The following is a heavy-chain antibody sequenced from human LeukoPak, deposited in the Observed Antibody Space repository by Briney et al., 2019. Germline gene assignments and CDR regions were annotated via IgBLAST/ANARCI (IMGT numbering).Heavy chain of an antibody. CDR2: ISDDGLNT. V-gene: IGHV3-30*03. CDR1: GFSIYTYG. Sequence: QPGRSLRLSCVASGFSIYTYGMNWVRQAPGKGLEWVATISDDGLNTYYSDSVKGRFTISRDDSNNALSLEMTSLRSEDTAIYYCARRALRGQTVRGGHHLGPWGQGTLVTVSS. J-gene: IGHJ5*02. CDR3: ARRALRGQTVRGGHHLGP. D-gene: IGHD1-14*01.